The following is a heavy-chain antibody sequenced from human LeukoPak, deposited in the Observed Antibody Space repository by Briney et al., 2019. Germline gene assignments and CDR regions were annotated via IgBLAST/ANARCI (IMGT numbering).Heavy chain of an antibody. J-gene: IGHJ4*02. Sequence: GASVKVSCKASGGTFSSYAISWVRQAPGQGLEWMGRIIPILGIANYAQKFQGRVTITADESTSTAYMELSSLRSEDTAVYYCARDKPRRIAAAGTDYFDYWGQGTLVTVSS. CDR1: GGTFSSYA. CDR2: IIPILGIA. CDR3: ARDKPRRIAAAGTDYFDY. D-gene: IGHD6-13*01. V-gene: IGHV1-69*04.